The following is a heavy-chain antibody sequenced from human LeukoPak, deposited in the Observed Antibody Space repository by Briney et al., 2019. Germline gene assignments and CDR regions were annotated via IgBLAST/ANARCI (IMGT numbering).Heavy chain of an antibody. D-gene: IGHD3-10*01. Sequence: SETLSLTCTVSGGSISSSSYYWGWIRQPPGKGLEWIGSIYYSGSTYYNPSLKSRVTISVDTSKNQFSLKLSSVTAADTAVYYCARHRYYGSAWFDPWGQGTLVTVSS. CDR1: GGSISSSSYY. CDR2: IYYSGST. J-gene: IGHJ5*02. CDR3: ARHRYYGSAWFDP. V-gene: IGHV4-39*01.